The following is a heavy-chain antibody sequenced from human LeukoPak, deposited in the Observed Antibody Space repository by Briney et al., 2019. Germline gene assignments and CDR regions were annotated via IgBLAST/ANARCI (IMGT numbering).Heavy chain of an antibody. Sequence: GGSLRLSCAASGFTFSSYSMNWVRQAPGKGLEWVSSISSSSSYIYYADSVKGRFTISRDNAKNSLYLQLNSLRAEDTAVYYCAREGGLIIPFDYWGQGTLVTVSS. CDR3: AREGGLIIPFDY. V-gene: IGHV3-21*01. D-gene: IGHD3/OR15-3a*01. CDR1: GFTFSSYS. CDR2: ISSSSSYI. J-gene: IGHJ4*02.